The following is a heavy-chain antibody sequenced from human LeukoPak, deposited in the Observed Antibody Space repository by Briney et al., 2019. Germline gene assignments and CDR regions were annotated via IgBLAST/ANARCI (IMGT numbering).Heavy chain of an antibody. CDR2: ISSSGSTI. CDR1: GFTFSDYY. V-gene: IGHV3-11*01. Sequence: GGSLRLSCAASGFTFSDYYMSWIRQAPGKGLEWVSYISSSGSTIYYAGSVKGRFTISRDNAKDSLYLQMNSLRAEDTAVYYCARDLVATTVAYDYWGQGTLVTVSS. CDR3: ARDLVATTVAYDY. D-gene: IGHD5-24*01. J-gene: IGHJ4*02.